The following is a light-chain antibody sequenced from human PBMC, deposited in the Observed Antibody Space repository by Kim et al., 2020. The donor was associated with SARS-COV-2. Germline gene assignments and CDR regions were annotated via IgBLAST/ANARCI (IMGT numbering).Light chain of an antibody. CDR3: QQYGSSPYT. CDR1: SDY. V-gene: IGKV3-20*01. CDR2: GAS. Sequence: SDYFAWYQQKPGQAPRLLVYGASTRPAVIPDRFTGSGSGTDFTLTINRLEPEDFAVYYCQQYGSSPYTFGQGTKLEI. J-gene: IGKJ2*01.